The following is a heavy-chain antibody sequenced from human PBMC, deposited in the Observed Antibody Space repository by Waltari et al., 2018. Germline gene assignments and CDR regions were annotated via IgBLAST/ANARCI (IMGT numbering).Heavy chain of an antibody. J-gene: IGHJ5*02. Sequence: EVLLMESGGGLVKPGGSLRLSCAVSGFMFNTYDMHWVRQAPGKGPEWVSMITRSASFIYYANSVKGRFTGSRDDAEKSLFLQMDSRTVEDTAVYYCARSSPQGTPGGIDHWGQGTLVTVSS. V-gene: IGHV3-21*01. D-gene: IGHD1-26*01. CDR2: ITRSASFI. CDR3: ARSSPQGTPGGIDH. CDR1: GFMFNTYD.